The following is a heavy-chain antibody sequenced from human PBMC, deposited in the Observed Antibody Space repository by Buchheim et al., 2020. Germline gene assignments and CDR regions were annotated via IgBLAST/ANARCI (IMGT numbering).Heavy chain of an antibody. CDR1: GYTFTSYY. Sequence: QVQLVQSGAEVKKPGASVKVSCKASGYTFTSYYMHWVRQATGQGLEWMGWMNSNSGNTGYAQKFQGRVTMTRNTSISTAYMELSSLRSEDTAVYYCARRVVLERGVNAIHDAFDIWGQGT. J-gene: IGHJ3*02. V-gene: IGHV1-8*02. D-gene: IGHD1-1*01. CDR2: MNSNSGNT. CDR3: ARRVVLERGVNAIHDAFDI.